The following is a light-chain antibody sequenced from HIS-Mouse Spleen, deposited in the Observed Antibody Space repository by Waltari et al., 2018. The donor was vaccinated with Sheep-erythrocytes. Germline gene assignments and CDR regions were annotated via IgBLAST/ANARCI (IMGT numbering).Light chain of an antibody. CDR1: SSDVGGYNY. Sequence: QSALTQPRSVSGSPGQSVTISCTGTSSDVGGYNYVSWYQQHPGKAPKLMIYDVSKRPVGVPDRFSGSKSGNTASLTISGLQAEDEADYYCCSYAGSYTVVFGGGTKLTVL. CDR3: CSYAGSYTVV. J-gene: IGLJ2*01. V-gene: IGLV2-11*01. CDR2: DVS.